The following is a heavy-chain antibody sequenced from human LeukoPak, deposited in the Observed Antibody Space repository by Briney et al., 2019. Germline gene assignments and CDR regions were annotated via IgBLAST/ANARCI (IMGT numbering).Heavy chain of an antibody. Sequence: GGSLTLSCAASGFTFGSYSVNWVRQAPGKGLEWVSYISSSSSTIYYADSVKGRFTISRDNAKNSLYLQMNSLRAEDTAVYYCAGDSSGYDYFDYWGQGTLVTVSS. D-gene: IGHD3-22*01. V-gene: IGHV3-48*01. CDR2: ISSSSSTI. CDR3: AGDSSGYDYFDY. J-gene: IGHJ4*02. CDR1: GFTFGSYS.